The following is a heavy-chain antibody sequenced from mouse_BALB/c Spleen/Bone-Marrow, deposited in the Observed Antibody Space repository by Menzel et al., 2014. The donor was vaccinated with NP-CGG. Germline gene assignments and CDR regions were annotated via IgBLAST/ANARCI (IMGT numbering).Heavy chain of an antibody. CDR1: GFTFSSFG. V-gene: IGHV5-17*02. D-gene: IGHD2-1*01. CDR3: ARSRGNYLYYAMDY. CDR2: ISSGSSTI. Sequence: EVQLVESGGGLVQPGGSRKLSCAASGFTFSSFGMHWVRRAPEKGLEWVAYISSGSSTIYYADTVKGRFTISRDNPKNTLFLQMTSLRSEDTAMYYCARSRGNYLYYAMDYWGQGTSVTVSS. J-gene: IGHJ4*01.